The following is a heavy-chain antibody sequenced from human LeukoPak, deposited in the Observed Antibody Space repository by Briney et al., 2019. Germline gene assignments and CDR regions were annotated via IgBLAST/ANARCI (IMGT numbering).Heavy chain of an antibody. D-gene: IGHD5-18*01. CDR2: ISYDGSNK. CDR1: GVTFSIYA. J-gene: IGHJ4*02. Sequence: GRSLRLSCAASGVTFSIYAMHSVCQAPGGGVECGSVISYDGSNKYYADSVRGRFTISRDHSRNTLYLKMNSLRAEDTAVYYCARAGEAMVYFAYWGQGTLVTVSS. V-gene: IGHV3-30*04. CDR3: ARAGEAMVYFAY.